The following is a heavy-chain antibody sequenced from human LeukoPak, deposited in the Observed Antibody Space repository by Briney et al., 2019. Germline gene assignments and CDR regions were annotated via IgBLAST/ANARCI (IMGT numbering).Heavy chain of an antibody. D-gene: IGHD2-15*01. V-gene: IGHV3-23*01. J-gene: IGHJ4*02. Sequence: GGSLRLSCAASGFTLSNHPMYWVRQAPGKGLEWVSSLSDTGDSTHYADSVKGRFTISSDSPRSALYRQMNSLRAEDTAVSYCAKGDCSSGSCYFDYWGQGSQVTVSS. CDR2: LSDTGDST. CDR1: GFTLSNHP. CDR3: AKGDCSSGSCYFDY.